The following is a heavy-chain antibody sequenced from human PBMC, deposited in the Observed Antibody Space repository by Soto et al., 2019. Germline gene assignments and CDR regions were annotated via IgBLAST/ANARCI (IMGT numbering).Heavy chain of an antibody. J-gene: IGHJ4*02. D-gene: IGHD6-13*01. V-gene: IGHV3-30*18. CDR1: GFTVSSYG. Sequence: QVQLVESGGGVVQPGRSLRLSCAASGFTVSSYGMHWVRQAPGKGLDWVAVISYDGINKYYADSVKGRFTIARDNSKNTLYLQMNSLTAEDTAVYYCAKEPSSGSNSWYDEGYWGQGTLVTVSS. CDR2: ISYDGINK. CDR3: AKEPSSGSNSWYDEGY.